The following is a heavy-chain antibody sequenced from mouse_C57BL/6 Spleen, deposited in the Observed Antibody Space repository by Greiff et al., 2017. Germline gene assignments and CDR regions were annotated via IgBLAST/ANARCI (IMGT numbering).Heavy chain of an antibody. Sequence: VQLQQSGPELVKPGASVKISCKASGYTFTDYYMNWVKQSHGKSLEWIGDINPNNGGTSYNQKFKGKATLTVDKSSSTAYMELRSLTSEDSAVYYCARSRYGRGYFDYWGQGTTLTVSS. J-gene: IGHJ2*01. CDR3: ARSRYGRGYFDY. CDR2: INPNNGGT. D-gene: IGHD1-1*01. CDR1: GYTFTDYY. V-gene: IGHV1-26*01.